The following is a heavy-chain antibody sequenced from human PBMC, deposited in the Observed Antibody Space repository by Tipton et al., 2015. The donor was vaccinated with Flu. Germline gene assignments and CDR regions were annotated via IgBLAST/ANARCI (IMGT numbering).Heavy chain of an antibody. V-gene: IGHV4-4*02. CDR3: TRHANYGSGSPYYFDH. J-gene: IGHJ4*02. CDR1: GASVTDTNW. Sequence: TLSLTCALSGASVTDTNWWAWFRQFPGKGLEWIGEALHTGTSNYSPSLKRRVTVSVDTLKNQFSLKVTSVTAADTALYYCTRHANYGSGSPYYFDHWGQGSLVTVSS. D-gene: IGHD3-10*01. CDR2: ALHTGTS.